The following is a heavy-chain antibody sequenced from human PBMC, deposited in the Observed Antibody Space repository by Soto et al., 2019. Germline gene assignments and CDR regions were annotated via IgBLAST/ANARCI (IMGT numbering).Heavy chain of an antibody. CDR3: ARVGTTVTQNDY. CDR1: GGSFSGYY. J-gene: IGHJ4*02. CDR2: INHSGST. D-gene: IGHD4-17*01. V-gene: IGHV4-34*01. Sequence: PSETLSLTCAVYGGSFSGYYWSWIRQPPGKGLEWIGEINHSGSTNYNPSLKSRVTISVDTSKNQFSLKLSSVTAADTAVYYCARVGTTVTQNDYWGQGTLVTVSS.